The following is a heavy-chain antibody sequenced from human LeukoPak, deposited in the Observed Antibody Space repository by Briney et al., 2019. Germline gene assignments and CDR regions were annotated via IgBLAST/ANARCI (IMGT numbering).Heavy chain of an antibody. CDR3: AKRPRGNYLDPFDY. J-gene: IGHJ4*02. CDR1: GFTFSSYA. Sequence: GGSLRLSCSASGFTFSSYAMSWVRQAPGKGLEWVSGISGSGGSTYYADSVKGRFTISRDNSKNRLYLQMNSLRAEDTAVYYCAKRPRGNYLDPFDYWGQGTLVTVSS. D-gene: IGHD3-10*01. CDR2: ISGSGGST. V-gene: IGHV3-23*01.